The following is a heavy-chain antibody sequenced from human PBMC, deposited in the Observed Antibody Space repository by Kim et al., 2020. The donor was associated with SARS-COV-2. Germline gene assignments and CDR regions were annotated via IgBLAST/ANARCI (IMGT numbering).Heavy chain of an antibody. CDR1: GGSISSGGYS. CDR3: ARGRYCSSTSCRGWFDP. Sequence: SETLSLTCAVSGGSISSGGYSWSWIRQPPGKGLEWIGYIYHSGSTYYNPSLKSRVTISVDRSKNQFSLKLSSVTAADTAVYYCARGRYCSSTSCRGWFDPWGQGTLVTVSS. CDR2: IYHSGST. D-gene: IGHD2-2*01. V-gene: IGHV4-30-2*01. J-gene: IGHJ5*02.